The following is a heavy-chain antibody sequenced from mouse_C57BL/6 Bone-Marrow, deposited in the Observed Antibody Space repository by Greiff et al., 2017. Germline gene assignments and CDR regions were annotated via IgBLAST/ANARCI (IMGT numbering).Heavy chain of an antibody. J-gene: IGHJ2*01. Sequence: QVQLQQPGAELVKPGASVKLSCKASGYTFTSSWMHWVMQRPGQGLEWIGMIHPNSGSTNYNEKFKSKATLTVDKSTSTAYMQLSILTSEDSAVYYCAPAYLDYWGQGTTLTVSS. CDR3: APAYLDY. CDR2: IHPNSGST. V-gene: IGHV1-64*01. CDR1: GYTFTSSW.